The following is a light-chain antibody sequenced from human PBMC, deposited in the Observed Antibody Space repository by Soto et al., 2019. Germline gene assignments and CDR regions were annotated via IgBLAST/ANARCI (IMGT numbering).Light chain of an antibody. CDR1: SSDVAVYNY. V-gene: IGLV2-14*01. CDR2: EVS. CDR3: TSYTRSVTLI. J-gene: IGLJ2*01. Sequence: QSALTQPASVSGSPGQSITISCTGTSSDVAVYNYVSWYQQHPGKAPKLMIYEVSNRPSGVSNRFSGSKSGNTASLTISGLQAEDEADYYCTSYTRSVTLIFGGGTKLTVL.